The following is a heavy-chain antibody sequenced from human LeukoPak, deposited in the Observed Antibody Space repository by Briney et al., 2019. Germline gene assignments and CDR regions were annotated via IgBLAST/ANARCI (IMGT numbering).Heavy chain of an antibody. Sequence: PSETLSLTCTVSGGSISSYYWSWIRQPPGKGLEWIGSIYYSGSTYYNPSLKSRVTISVDTSKNQFSLKLSSVTAADTAVYYCARDPYDFWSGNLFDYWGQGTLVTVSS. CDR2: IYYSGST. CDR3: ARDPYDFWSGNLFDY. J-gene: IGHJ4*02. CDR1: GGSISSYY. V-gene: IGHV4-39*07. D-gene: IGHD3-3*01.